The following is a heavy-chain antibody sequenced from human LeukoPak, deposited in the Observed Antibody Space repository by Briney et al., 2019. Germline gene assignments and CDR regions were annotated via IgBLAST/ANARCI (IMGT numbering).Heavy chain of an antibody. D-gene: IGHD6-19*01. Sequence: GGSLRLSCTASGFTFRKYWLHWVRQAPGKGLEWVSVIYSGGSTYYPDSVKGRFTISRDNSKNTLYLQMNSLRAEDTAVYYCARDVLASSGWPTSHFDCWGQGALVTVSS. CDR2: IYSGGST. J-gene: IGHJ4*02. CDR1: GFTFRKYW. CDR3: ARDVLASSGWPTSHFDC. V-gene: IGHV3-66*01.